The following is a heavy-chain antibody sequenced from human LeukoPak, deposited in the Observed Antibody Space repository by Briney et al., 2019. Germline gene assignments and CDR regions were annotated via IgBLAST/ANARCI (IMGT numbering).Heavy chain of an antibody. J-gene: IGHJ4*02. CDR3: ARGFSIVGTPWAFDY. V-gene: IGHV1-2*02. CDR1: GYTFTGYY. CDR2: INPNSGGT. Sequence: ASVKVSCKASGYTFTGYYMHWVRQAPGQGLEWMGWINPNSGGTNYAQKFQGRVTMTRDTSISTAYMELSRLRSDDTAVYYCARGFSIVGTPWAFDYWGQGTLVTVSS. D-gene: IGHD1-26*01.